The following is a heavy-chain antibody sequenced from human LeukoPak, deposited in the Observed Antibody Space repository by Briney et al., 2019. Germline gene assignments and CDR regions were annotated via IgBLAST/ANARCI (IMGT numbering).Heavy chain of an antibody. CDR1: GGSISSYY. J-gene: IGHJ4*02. V-gene: IGHV4-59*08. D-gene: IGHD2-15*01. CDR3: ARGVVVVVAAPYDY. CDR2: IYYGGST. Sequence: SETLSLTCTVSGGSISSYYWSWVRQLPGKGLEWLGYIYYGGSTNYNPSLKSRVTISVDTSKNQFSLKLSSVTAADTAVYYCARGVVVVVAAPYDYWGQGTLVTVSS.